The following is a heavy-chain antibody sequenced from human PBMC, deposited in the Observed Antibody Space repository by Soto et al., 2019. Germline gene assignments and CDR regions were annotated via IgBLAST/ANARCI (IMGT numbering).Heavy chain of an antibody. V-gene: IGHV3-13*05. Sequence: PGGSLRLSCAASGFTFSSYAMSWVRQSPGKGLEWVSAIGTAGDPYYPGSVKGRFTISRENAKNSLYLQMNSLRAGDTAVYYCARGSSSWYHGMDVWGQGTTVTVSS. CDR1: GFTFSSYA. J-gene: IGHJ6*02. CDR3: ARGSSSWYHGMDV. CDR2: IGTAGDP. D-gene: IGHD6-13*01.